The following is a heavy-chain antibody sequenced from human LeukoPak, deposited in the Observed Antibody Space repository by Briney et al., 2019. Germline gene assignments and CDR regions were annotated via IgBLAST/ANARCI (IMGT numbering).Heavy chain of an antibody. J-gene: IGHJ6*03. CDR2: INPNSGGT. CDR3: ARVLGATTTHPVYYYYYMDV. D-gene: IGHD1-26*01. CDR1: GYTFTGYY. V-gene: IGHV1-2*02. Sequence: ASVKVSCKASGYTFTGYYMHWVRQAPGQGLELMGCINPNSGGTNYAQKFQGSVTMTRDTSISTAYMELRRLTSDDTAVYYCARVLGATTTHPVYYYYYMDVWGKGTTVTVSS.